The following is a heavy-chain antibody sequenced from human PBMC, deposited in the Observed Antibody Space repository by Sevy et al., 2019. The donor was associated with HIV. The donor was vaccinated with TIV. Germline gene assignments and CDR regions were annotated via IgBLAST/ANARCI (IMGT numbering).Heavy chain of an antibody. CDR3: AREHTAMVSRRIWGY. V-gene: IGHV3-11*01. Sequence: GGSLRLSCAASGFTFSDYYMSWIRQAPGKGLEWVSDISSSGSTRYYADSVKGRFTISRDNAKNSLYLQMNSLRAEDTAVFYCAREHTAMVSRRIWGYWGQGTLVTVSS. CDR1: GFTFSDYY. J-gene: IGHJ4*02. D-gene: IGHD5-18*01. CDR2: ISSSGSTR.